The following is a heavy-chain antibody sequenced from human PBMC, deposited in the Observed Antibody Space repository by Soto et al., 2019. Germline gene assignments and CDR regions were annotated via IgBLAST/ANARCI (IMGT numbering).Heavy chain of an antibody. D-gene: IGHD3-22*01. J-gene: IGHJ4*02. CDR2: IVYDGSYK. CDR1: GFTFKNYG. CDR3: AKDAYYYDSGGDFEGGYFDY. V-gene: IGHV3-30*18. Sequence: QVQLVESGGGVVQPGRSLRLSCAVSGFTFKNYGMHWVRQAPGKGLEWVAVIVYDGSYKYYADSVQGRFTISRDNSKNTLYMQMNSLRAEDTAVYYCAKDAYYYDSGGDFEGGYFDYWSQGTLVTVSS.